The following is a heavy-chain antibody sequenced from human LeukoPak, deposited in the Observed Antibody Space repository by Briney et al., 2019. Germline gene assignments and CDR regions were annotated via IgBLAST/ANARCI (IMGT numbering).Heavy chain of an antibody. D-gene: IGHD2-2*01. CDR3: ARRAPGYCITTSCPDTYYYYYYMDV. V-gene: IGHV3-7*01. CDR1: GFAFSSSW. CDR2: IKQDGSET. Sequence: GGSLRLSCAASGFAFSSSWMSWVRQAPGKGLEWVANIKQDGSETYYVDSLKGRFTVSRDNAKNSVYLQMNNLRAEDTAVYYCARRAPGYCITTSCPDTYYYYYYMDVWGKGTTVTVSS. J-gene: IGHJ6*03.